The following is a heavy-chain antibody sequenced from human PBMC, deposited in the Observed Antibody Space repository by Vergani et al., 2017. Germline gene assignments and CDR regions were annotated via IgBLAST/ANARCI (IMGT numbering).Heavy chain of an antibody. V-gene: IGHV4-39*07. CDR2: IYYSGST. D-gene: IGHD3-10*01. CDR1: CGSISSSSYY. Sequence: QVQLQESGPGLVKPPGTLSLTCAVSCGSISSSSYYWGWIRQPPGKGLEWIGSIYYSGSTYYNPSLKTRVTISVDTSKNQFSLNLSSVTAADTAVFYCARSLSMVRGIIINYYMDVWGKGTTVTVSS. J-gene: IGHJ6*03. CDR3: ARSLSMVRGIIINYYMDV.